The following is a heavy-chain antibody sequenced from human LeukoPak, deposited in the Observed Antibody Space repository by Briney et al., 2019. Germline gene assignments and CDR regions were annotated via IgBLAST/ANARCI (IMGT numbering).Heavy chain of an antibody. D-gene: IGHD2-2*01. Sequence: ASVKVSCTASGGTFSSYAISWVRQAPGQGLEWMGGIIPIFGTANYAQKFQERVTITRDMSTSTAYMELSSLRSEDTAVYYCAALHPPVVPAAGNYYGMDVWGQGTTVTVSS. V-gene: IGHV1-69*05. CDR2: IIPIFGTA. J-gene: IGHJ6*02. CDR1: GGTFSSYA. CDR3: AALHPPVVPAAGNYYGMDV.